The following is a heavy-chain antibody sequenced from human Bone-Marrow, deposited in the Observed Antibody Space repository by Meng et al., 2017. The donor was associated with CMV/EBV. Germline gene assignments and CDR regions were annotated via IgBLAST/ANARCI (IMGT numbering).Heavy chain of an antibody. CDR3: ANTIFGVNRPPKYYYYGMDV. CDR1: GGTFSSYA. Sequence: SVKVSCKASGGTFSSYAISWVRQAPGQGLEWMGGIIPILGIANYAQKFQGRVTITADKSTSTAYMELSSLRSEDTAVYDCANTIFGVNRPPKYYYYGMDVWGQGTTVTVSS. CDR2: IIPILGIA. J-gene: IGHJ6*02. V-gene: IGHV1-69*10. D-gene: IGHD3-3*01.